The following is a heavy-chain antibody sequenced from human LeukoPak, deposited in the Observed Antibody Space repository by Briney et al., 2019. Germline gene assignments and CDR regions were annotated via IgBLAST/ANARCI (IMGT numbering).Heavy chain of an antibody. CDR1: GFTFSSYW. V-gene: IGHV3-74*01. Sequence: GGSLRLSCAASGFTFSSYWMHWARQAPGKGLVWVSRINSDGSSTSYADSVKGRFTISRDNAKNTLYLQMNSLRAEDTAVYYCAREPGPFVVVPAAMSAFDIWGQGTMVTVSS. CDR2: INSDGSST. CDR3: AREPGPFVVVPAAMSAFDI. J-gene: IGHJ3*02. D-gene: IGHD2-2*01.